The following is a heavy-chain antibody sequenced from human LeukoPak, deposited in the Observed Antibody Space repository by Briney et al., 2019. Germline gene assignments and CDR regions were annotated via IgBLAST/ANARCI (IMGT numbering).Heavy chain of an antibody. D-gene: IGHD4-17*01. CDR1: GGSFSGYY. Sequence: SETLSLTCAVYGGSFSGYYWSWICQPPGKGLEWIGEINHSGSTNYNPSLKSRVTISVDTCKNQFSLKLSSVTAADTAVYYCARDLYGDSGDAFDIWGQGTMVTVSS. V-gene: IGHV4-34*01. CDR2: INHSGST. J-gene: IGHJ3*02. CDR3: ARDLYGDSGDAFDI.